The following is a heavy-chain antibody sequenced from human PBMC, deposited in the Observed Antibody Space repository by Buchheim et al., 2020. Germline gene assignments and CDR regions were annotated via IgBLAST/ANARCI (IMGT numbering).Heavy chain of an antibody. CDR1: GYTFTSYY. CDR3: ARVRRGTRFDYYGMDV. V-gene: IGHV1-46*03. CDR2: INPSGGST. Sequence: QVQLVQSGAEVKKPGASVKVSCKASGYTFTSYYMHWVRQAPGQGLEWMGIINPSGGSTSYAQKFQGRVTMTRETSTSTVYMELSSLRSEDTAVYYCARVRRGTRFDYYGMDVWGQGTT. J-gene: IGHJ6*02. D-gene: IGHD3-10*01.